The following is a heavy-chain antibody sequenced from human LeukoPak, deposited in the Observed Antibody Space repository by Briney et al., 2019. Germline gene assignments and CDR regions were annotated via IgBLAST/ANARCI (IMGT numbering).Heavy chain of an antibody. V-gene: IGHV3-30*02. Sequence: GGSLRLSCAASGFTFSSYGMHWVRQAPGKGLEWVAFIRYDGSNKYYADSVKGRFTISRDNSKNTLYLQMNSLRAEDTAVYYCARPWIQLWFRAEYFQHWGQGTLVTVSS. CDR1: GFTFSSYG. J-gene: IGHJ1*01. CDR3: ARPWIQLWFRAEYFQH. CDR2: IRYDGSNK. D-gene: IGHD5-18*01.